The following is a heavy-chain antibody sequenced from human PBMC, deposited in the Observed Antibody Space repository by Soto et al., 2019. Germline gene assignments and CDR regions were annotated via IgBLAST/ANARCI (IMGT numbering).Heavy chain of an antibody. Sequence: QLQLQESGPGLVKPSETLSLTCTVSGGSISSSSYYWGWIRQPPGKGLEWIGSIYYSGSTYYNPSHKSRLTISVDTSKNQFSLKLSSVTAADTAVYYCARLPLVVVAAYGGGFDYWGQGTLVTVSS. CDR1: GGSISSSSYY. D-gene: IGHD2-15*01. CDR3: ARLPLVVVAAYGGGFDY. CDR2: IYYSGST. V-gene: IGHV4-39*01. J-gene: IGHJ4*02.